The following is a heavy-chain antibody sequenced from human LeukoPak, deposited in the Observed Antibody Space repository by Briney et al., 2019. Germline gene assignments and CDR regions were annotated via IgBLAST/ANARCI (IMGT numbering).Heavy chain of an antibody. CDR1: GFTFDDYA. CDR3: AKTRRSGTEYADFDH. CDR2: IREDGRTT. J-gene: IGHJ4*02. V-gene: IGHV3-43*02. Sequence: GGSLRLSCAASGFTFDDYAMHWARQAPGKGLEWVSLIREDGRTTYYVDSVKGRFAISRDNSKKSLYLQINSLRTEDTALYYCAKTRRSGTEYADFDHWGQGTLVTASS. D-gene: IGHD1-26*01.